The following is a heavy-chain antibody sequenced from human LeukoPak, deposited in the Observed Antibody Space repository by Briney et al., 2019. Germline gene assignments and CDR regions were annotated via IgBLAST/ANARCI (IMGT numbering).Heavy chain of an antibody. CDR3: ARAPLGAPLDY. J-gene: IGHJ4*02. CDR2: IYSGGST. Sequence: GGSLRLSCAASGFTVSSNYMSWVRQAPGKGLEWVSVIYSGGSTYYADSVKGRFTISRDNSKNTLYLQMNSLRAEDTAVYYCARAPLGAPLDYWGQGTLVTVSS. CDR1: GFTVSSNY. D-gene: IGHD3-3*01. V-gene: IGHV3-53*01.